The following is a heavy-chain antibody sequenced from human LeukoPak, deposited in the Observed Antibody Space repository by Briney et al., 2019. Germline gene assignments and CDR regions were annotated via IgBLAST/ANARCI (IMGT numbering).Heavy chain of an antibody. V-gene: IGHV1-69*05. CDR1: GYTFTGYY. J-gene: IGHJ4*02. D-gene: IGHD3-10*01. Sequence: SVKVSCKASGYTFTGYYMHWVRQAPGQGLEWMGGIIPIFATANYAQKFQGRVTITTDESTSTAYMELSSLRSEDTAVYYCSTDSGRSYFYFDFWGQGTLVTVSS. CDR3: STDSGRSYFYFDF. CDR2: IIPIFATA.